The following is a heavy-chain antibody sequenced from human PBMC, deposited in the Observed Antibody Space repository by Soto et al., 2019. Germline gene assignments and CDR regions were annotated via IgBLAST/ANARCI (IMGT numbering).Heavy chain of an antibody. J-gene: IGHJ5*02. Sequence: PSETLSLTCAVYGGSFSGYCWSWIRQPPGKGLEWIGEINHSGSTNYNPSLKSRVTISVDTSKNQFSLKLSSVTAADTAVYYCARGQTRYFDRTPNANYWFDPWGQGTLVTVS. CDR3: ARGQTRYFDRTPNANYWFDP. D-gene: IGHD3-9*01. CDR2: INHSGST. V-gene: IGHV4-34*01. CDR1: GGSFSGYC.